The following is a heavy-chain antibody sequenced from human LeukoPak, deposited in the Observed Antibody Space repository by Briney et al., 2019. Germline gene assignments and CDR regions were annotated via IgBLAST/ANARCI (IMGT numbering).Heavy chain of an antibody. CDR2: IFISGSA. CDR3: ARGHRIAAAGMFPYYMDV. Sequence: PSETLSLTCTVSGGPISSYYWSWIRQPAGKGLECLGRIFISGSANYNPSLKSRVTMSVDTSKNQFSLKLSSVTAADTAVYYCARGHRIAAAGMFPYYMDVWGKGTTVTVSS. CDR1: GGPISSYY. V-gene: IGHV4-4*07. D-gene: IGHD6-13*01. J-gene: IGHJ6*03.